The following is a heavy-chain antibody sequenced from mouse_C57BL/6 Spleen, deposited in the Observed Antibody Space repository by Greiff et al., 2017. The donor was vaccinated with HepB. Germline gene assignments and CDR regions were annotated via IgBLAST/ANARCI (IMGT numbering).Heavy chain of an antibody. CDR1: GFTFSSYA. Sequence: EVKLVESGEGLVKPGGSLKLSCAASGFTFSSYAMSWVRQTPEKRLEWVAYISSGGDYIYYADTVKGRFTISRDNARNTLYLQMSSLKSEDTAMYYCTREGASYYSNYGAMDYWGQGTSVTVSS. D-gene: IGHD2-5*01. J-gene: IGHJ4*01. V-gene: IGHV5-9-1*02. CDR3: TREGASYYSNYGAMDY. CDR2: ISSGGDYI.